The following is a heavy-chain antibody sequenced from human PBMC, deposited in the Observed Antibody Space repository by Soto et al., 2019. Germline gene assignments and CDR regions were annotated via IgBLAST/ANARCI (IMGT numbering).Heavy chain of an antibody. CDR3: ARDRNWNDGYDY. CDR2: IYSGGST. D-gene: IGHD1-20*01. V-gene: IGHV3-66*01. CDR1: GFTVSSNY. Sequence: GGSLRLSCAASGFTVSSNYMSWVRQAPGKGLEWVSVIYSGGSTYYADSEKGRFTISRDNSKNTLYLQMNSLRAEDTAVYYCARDRNWNDGYDYWGQGTLVTVSS. J-gene: IGHJ4*02.